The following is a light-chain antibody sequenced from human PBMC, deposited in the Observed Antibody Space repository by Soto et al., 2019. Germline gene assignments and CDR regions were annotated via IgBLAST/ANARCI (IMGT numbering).Light chain of an antibody. CDR1: QSVSRN. V-gene: IGKV3-15*01. CDR2: GAS. J-gene: IGKJ2*01. Sequence: EIVMTQSPATLSVSPGERATLSCRASQSVSRNLAWYQQKPGQAPRLLIYGASTRATGIPARFSGSGSGTEVTLTISSLQSEDFAVYYCQQYNNWPPVYTFGQGTKLEIK. CDR3: QQYNNWPPVYT.